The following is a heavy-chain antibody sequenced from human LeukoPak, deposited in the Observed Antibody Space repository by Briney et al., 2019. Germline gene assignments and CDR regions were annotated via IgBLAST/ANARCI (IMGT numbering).Heavy chain of an antibody. D-gene: IGHD6-13*01. Sequence: GGSLRLSCAGAGFSIIDHHMDWVRQAPGEGLEWIGRSATTKPNSCTTQYAASVRGRFTITRDDSQNSLYLLLNSPKPEDTAVYFCVRVVTTGSGWYHLDTWGLGTLVTVSS. J-gene: IGHJ5*02. CDR3: VRVVTTGSGWYHLDT. V-gene: IGHV3-72*01. CDR2: SATTKPNSCTT. CDR1: GFSIIDHH.